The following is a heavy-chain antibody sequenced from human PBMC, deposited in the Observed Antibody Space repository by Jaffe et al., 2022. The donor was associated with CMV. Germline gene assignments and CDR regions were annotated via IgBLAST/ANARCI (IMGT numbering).Heavy chain of an antibody. CDR1: GFTFSSYS. CDR3: ARGGNGDYGFLPLVY. CDR2: ISSSSSYI. J-gene: IGHJ4*02. Sequence: EVQLVESGGGLVKPGGSLRLSCAASGFTFSSYSMNWVRQAPGKGLEWVSSISSSSSYIYYADSVKGRFTISRDNAKNSLYLQMNSLRAEDTAVYYCARGGNGDYGFLPLVYWGQGTLVTVSS. D-gene: IGHD4-17*01. V-gene: IGHV3-21*01.